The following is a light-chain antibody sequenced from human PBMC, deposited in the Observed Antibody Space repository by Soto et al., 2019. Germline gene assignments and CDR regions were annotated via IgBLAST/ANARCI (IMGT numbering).Light chain of an antibody. CDR1: QSISSY. CDR3: HQYSNSPRT. J-gene: IGKJ1*01. V-gene: IGKV3-20*01. Sequence: EIVLTQSPGTLSLYPGERATPSCRASQSISSYLAWYQQKPGRAPRLLIYGASSRATGIPDRFSGSGSGTDFTLSISRLEPEDFAVYYCHQYSNSPRTFGQGTKVDIK. CDR2: GAS.